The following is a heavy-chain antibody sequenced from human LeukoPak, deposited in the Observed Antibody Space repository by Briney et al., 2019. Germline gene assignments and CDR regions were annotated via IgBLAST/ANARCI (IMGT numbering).Heavy chain of an antibody. CDR1: GGSISSYY. J-gene: IGHJ3*02. CDR3: ARGGGYYDSSGYSDDAFDI. CDR2: IYYSGST. V-gene: IGHV4-59*01. Sequence: PSETLSLTCTVSGGSISSYYWGWIRQPPGKGLEWIGYIYYSGSTNYNPSLKSRVTISVDTPKNQFSLKLSSVTAADTAVYYCARGGGYYDSSGYSDDAFDIWGQGTMVTVSS. D-gene: IGHD3-22*01.